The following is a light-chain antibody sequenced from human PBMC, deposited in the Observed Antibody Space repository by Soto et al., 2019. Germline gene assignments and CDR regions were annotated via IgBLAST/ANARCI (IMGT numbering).Light chain of an antibody. J-gene: IGKJ1*01. CDR2: GAS. CDR1: QSVSSSY. CDR3: QQYGSSTWT. V-gene: IGKV3-20*01. Sequence: EIVLTQSPGTLSLSPGERATLSCRASQSVSSSYLAWYQQKLGQAPRLLIYGASSRATGIPDRFSGSGSGTDFTLTISRLEPEDFAVYYCQQYGSSTWTFGPGTKVDIK.